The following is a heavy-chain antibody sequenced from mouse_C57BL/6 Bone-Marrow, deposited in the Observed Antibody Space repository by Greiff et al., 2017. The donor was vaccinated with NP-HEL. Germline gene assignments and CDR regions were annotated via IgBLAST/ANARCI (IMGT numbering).Heavy chain of an antibody. V-gene: IGHV7-3*01. CDR2: IRNKANGYTT. Sequence: DVMLVESGGGLVQPGGSLSLSCAASGFTFTDYYMSWVRQPPGKALEWLGFIRNKANGYTTEYSASVKGRFTISRDNSQSILYLQRNALRAEDSATYYCARYGGNYVDYWGQGTTLTVSS. CDR1: GFTFTDYY. J-gene: IGHJ2*01. CDR3: ARYGGNYVDY.